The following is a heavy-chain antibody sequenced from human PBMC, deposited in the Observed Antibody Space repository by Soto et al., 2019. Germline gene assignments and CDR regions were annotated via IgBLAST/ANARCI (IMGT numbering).Heavy chain of an antibody. D-gene: IGHD4-17*01. J-gene: IGHJ5*02. Sequence: QVQLQESGPGLVKPSETLSLTCTVSGGSISSYYWSWIRQPPGKGLEWIGYIYYSGSTNYNPSLKSRVTISVDTSKNPFSLKLSSVTAADTAVYYCARRDDYGDYVGWFDPWGQGTLVTVSS. CDR3: ARRDDYGDYVGWFDP. V-gene: IGHV4-59*08. CDR1: GGSISSYY. CDR2: IYYSGST.